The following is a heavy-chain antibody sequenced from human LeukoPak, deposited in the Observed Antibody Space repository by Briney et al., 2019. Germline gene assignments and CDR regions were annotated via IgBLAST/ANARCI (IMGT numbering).Heavy chain of an antibody. Sequence: GGSLRLSCPASGFTFSSYRMNWVRQAPGKGLEWVSSISSSSSYIYYADSVKGRFTISRDNAKNSLYLQMNSLRAEDTAVYYCARGGSASGAPSSFDYWGQGTLVTVSS. CDR1: GFTFSSYR. D-gene: IGHD1-26*01. CDR2: ISSSSSYI. CDR3: ARGGSASGAPSSFDY. J-gene: IGHJ4*02. V-gene: IGHV3-21*01.